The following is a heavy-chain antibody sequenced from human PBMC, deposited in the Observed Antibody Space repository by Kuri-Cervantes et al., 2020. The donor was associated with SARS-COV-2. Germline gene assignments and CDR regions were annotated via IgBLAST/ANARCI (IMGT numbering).Heavy chain of an antibody. Sequence: SETLSLTCAISGDSVSSNSAAWNWIRQSPSRGLEWLGRTYYRSKWYNDYAVSVKSRITINPDISKNQFSLQLNSVTAADTAVYYCASFWGSGYSMRANRPAFDYWGQGTLVTVSS. CDR3: ASFWGSGYSMRANRPAFDY. CDR2: TYYRSKWYN. V-gene: IGHV6-1*01. D-gene: IGHD3-3*01. CDR1: GDSVSSNSAA. J-gene: IGHJ4*02.